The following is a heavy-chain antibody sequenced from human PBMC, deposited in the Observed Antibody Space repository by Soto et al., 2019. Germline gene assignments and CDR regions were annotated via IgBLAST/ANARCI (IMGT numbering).Heavy chain of an antibody. J-gene: IGHJ4*02. CDR1: GGSVSTYY. CDR3: AREGRVATFDY. V-gene: IGHV4-59*02. Sequence: SETLSLTCTVSGGSVSTYYWSWIRQPPGKGLEWIAYIYYSGSTSYNPSLKSRVTISLDTSKNQFSLKLSSVTAADTAVYYCAREGRVATFDYWGQGSLVTVSS. CDR2: IYYSGST. D-gene: IGHD5-12*01.